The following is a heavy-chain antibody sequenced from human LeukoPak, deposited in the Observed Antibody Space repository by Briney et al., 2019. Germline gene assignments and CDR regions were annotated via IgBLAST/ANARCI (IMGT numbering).Heavy chain of an antibody. Sequence: GASVKVSCKASGYTFTGYYMHWVRQAPGQGLEWMGRINPNSGGTNYAQKFQGRVTMTRDTSISTAYMELSRLRSDDTAVYYCARARGARITMIVVVDYFDYWGQGTLVAVSS. V-gene: IGHV1-2*06. D-gene: IGHD3-22*01. CDR2: INPNSGGT. CDR3: ARARGARITMIVVVDYFDY. CDR1: GYTFTGYY. J-gene: IGHJ4*02.